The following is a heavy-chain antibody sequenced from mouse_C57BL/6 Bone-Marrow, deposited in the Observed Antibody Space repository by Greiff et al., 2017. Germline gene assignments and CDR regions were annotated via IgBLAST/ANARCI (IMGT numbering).Heavy chain of an antibody. J-gene: IGHJ4*01. V-gene: IGHV1-54*01. CDR1: GYAFTNYL. D-gene: IGHD4-1*01. CDR3: ARRWVYAMDY. Sequence: VKLQESGAELVRPGTSVKVSCKASGYAFTNYLIEWVNQRPGQGLDWIGVIHPGSGGTNYNEKFKGKATLTADKSSSTAYMPLSSLTSEDSVVYFCARRWVYAMDYWGQGTSVTVSS. CDR2: IHPGSGGT.